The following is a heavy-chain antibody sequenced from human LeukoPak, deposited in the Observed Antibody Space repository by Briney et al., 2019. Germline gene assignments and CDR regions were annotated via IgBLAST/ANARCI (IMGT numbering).Heavy chain of an antibody. D-gene: IGHD3-10*01. CDR3: ASDFGY. V-gene: IGHV4-4*07. J-gene: IGHJ4*02. CDR1: GGSISTDY. Sequence: SETLSLTCTVSGGSISTDYWTWIRQPAGKGLEWVGLIYTSGSTNYNPSLKSRVTMSLDTSKNQFSLKLTSVTAADTAVYYCASDFGYWGQGTLVTVSS. CDR2: IYTSGST.